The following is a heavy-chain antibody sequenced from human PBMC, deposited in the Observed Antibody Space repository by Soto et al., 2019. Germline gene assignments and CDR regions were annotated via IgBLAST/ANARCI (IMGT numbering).Heavy chain of an antibody. D-gene: IGHD6-6*01. CDR3: AGGPFRSSSSSIFDY. CDR2: IYYSGST. V-gene: IGHV4-31*03. J-gene: IGHJ4*02. CDR1: GGSISSGGYY. Sequence: PSETLSLTCTVSGGSISSGGYYWSWIRQHPGKSLEWIGYIYYSGSTYYNPSLKSRVTISVDTSKNQFSLKLSSVTAADTAVYYCAGGPFRSSSSSIFDYWGQGTLVTVSS.